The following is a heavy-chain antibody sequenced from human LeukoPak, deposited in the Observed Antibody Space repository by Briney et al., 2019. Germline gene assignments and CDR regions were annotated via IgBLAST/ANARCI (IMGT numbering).Heavy chain of an antibody. V-gene: IGHV3-30-3*01. CDR1: GFTFSSYT. CDR3: ARELPRDYYDSSGPFDY. CDR2: ISHDGSKK. D-gene: IGHD3-22*01. Sequence: PGRSLRLSCVASGFTFSSYTMHWVRQAPGKGLEWVAVISHDGSKKYYADSVKGRFTISRDNSKNTLYLQMNSLRAEDTAVYYCARELPRDYYDSSGPFDYWGQGTLVTVSS. J-gene: IGHJ4*02.